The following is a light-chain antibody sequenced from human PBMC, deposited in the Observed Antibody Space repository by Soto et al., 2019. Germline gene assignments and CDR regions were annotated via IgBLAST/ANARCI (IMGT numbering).Light chain of an antibody. V-gene: IGLV2-8*01. CDR3: SSYAGFNNFV. CDR1: SSDVGAYNY. CDR2: EVT. Sequence: SALTQPPSPSGSPGQSVTISCTGTSSDVGAYNYVSWYQQHPGKAPKLMIYEVTNRPSGVPDRFSASKSGNTASLTVSGLQAEDEADYFCSSYAGFNNFVFGTGTKVTVL. J-gene: IGLJ1*01.